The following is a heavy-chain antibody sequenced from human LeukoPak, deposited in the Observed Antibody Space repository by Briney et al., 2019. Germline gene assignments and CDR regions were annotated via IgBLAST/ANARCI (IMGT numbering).Heavy chain of an antibody. CDR3: ARDPPGDRIAVAGTLTY. J-gene: IGHJ4*02. Sequence: ASVKVSCKASGYTFTCYGISWVRQAPGQGLEWMGWISAYNGNTNYAQKLQGRVTMTTDTSTSTAYMELRSLRSDDTAVYYCARDPPGDRIAVAGTLTYWGQGTLVTVSS. CDR1: GYTFTCYG. V-gene: IGHV1-18*01. D-gene: IGHD6-19*01. CDR2: ISAYNGNT.